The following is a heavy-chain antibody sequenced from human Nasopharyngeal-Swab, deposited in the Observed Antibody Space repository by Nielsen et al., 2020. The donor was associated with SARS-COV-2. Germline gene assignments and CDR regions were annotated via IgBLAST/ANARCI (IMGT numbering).Heavy chain of an antibody. Sequence: SQTLSLTCAVYGGSFSGYYWSWIPPPPGKGLEWIGEINHSGSTNYNPSLKSRVTISVDTSKNQFSLKLSSVTAADTAVYYCARGSGGIAAAGTIRFDPWGQGTLVTVSS. CDR3: ARGSGGIAAAGTIRFDP. J-gene: IGHJ5*02. V-gene: IGHV4-34*01. CDR2: INHSGST. CDR1: GGSFSGYY. D-gene: IGHD6-13*01.